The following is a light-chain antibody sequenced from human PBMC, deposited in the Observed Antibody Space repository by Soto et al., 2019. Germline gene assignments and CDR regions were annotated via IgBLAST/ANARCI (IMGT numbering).Light chain of an antibody. CDR2: EVS. CDR3: SSYTCSSGDYV. CDR1: SSDVGGYNY. V-gene: IGLV2-14*01. Sequence: QSVLTQPASVSGSPGQSITISCTGTSSDVGGYNYVSWYQQHPGKAPKLMIYEVSNRPSGVSNRFSGSESGNTASLTISGLQAEDEADYYCSSYTCSSGDYVFGTRTKVTVL. J-gene: IGLJ1*01.